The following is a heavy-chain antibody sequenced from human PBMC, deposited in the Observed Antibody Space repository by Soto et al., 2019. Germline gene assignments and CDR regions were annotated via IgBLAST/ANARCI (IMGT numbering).Heavy chain of an antibody. J-gene: IGHJ6*03. CDR2: IYPGDSDT. D-gene: IGHD2-8*01. CDR3: ARHTLEGCTNGVCSSHYYYYMDV. CDR1: GYSFTNYW. V-gene: IGHV5-51*01. Sequence: PGESLKISCKGSGYSFTNYWIGWVRQMPGKGLEWMGIIYPGDSDTRYSPSFQGQVTISADKSISTAYLQWSSLKVSDTAMYYCARHTLEGCTNGVCSSHYYYYMDVWGKGTTVTVSS.